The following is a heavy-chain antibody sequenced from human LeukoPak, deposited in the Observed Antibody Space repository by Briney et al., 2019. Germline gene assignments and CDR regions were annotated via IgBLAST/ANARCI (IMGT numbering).Heavy chain of an antibody. CDR3: ATISYDILTGHEKFFDY. CDR1: GYTLTELS. CDR2: FDPEDGET. V-gene: IGHV1-24*01. Sequence: ASVTVSCKVSGYTLTELSMHWVRQAPGKGLEWMGGFDPEDGETIYAQKFQGRVTMTEDTSTDTAYMELSSLRSEDTAVYYCATISYDILTGHEKFFDYWGQGTLVTVSS. D-gene: IGHD3-9*01. J-gene: IGHJ4*02.